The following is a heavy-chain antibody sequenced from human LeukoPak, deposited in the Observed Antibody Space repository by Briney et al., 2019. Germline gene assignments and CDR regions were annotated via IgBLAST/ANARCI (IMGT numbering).Heavy chain of an antibody. CDR3: ARDYGRSMGGIFDY. J-gene: IGHJ4*02. CDR2: ISSSSSYI. D-gene: IGHD3-10*01. CDR1: GFTFSSYS. Sequence: PGGSLRLSCAASGFTFSSYSMNWVRQAPGKGLEWVSSISSSSSYIYYADSVKGRFTISRDNAKNSLYLQMNSLRAEDTAVYYCARDYGRSMGGIFDYWGQGTLVTVSS. V-gene: IGHV3-21*01.